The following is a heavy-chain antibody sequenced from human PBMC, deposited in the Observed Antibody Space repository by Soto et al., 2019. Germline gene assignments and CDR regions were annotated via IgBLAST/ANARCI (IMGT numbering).Heavy chain of an antibody. CDR1: GYSFTSYL. Sequence: PWESLKISSKASGYSFTSYLIGWVRQMHGKGLEWMGIIYPGDSDTRYSPSFQGQVTISADKSISTAYLQWSSLKASDTAMYYCARGATHNWFDPWGQGTLVTVSS. V-gene: IGHV5-51*01. J-gene: IGHJ5*02. CDR3: ARGATHNWFDP. CDR2: IYPGDSDT. D-gene: IGHD1-26*01.